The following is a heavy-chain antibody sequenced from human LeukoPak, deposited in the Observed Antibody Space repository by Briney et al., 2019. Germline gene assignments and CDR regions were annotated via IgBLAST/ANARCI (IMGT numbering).Heavy chain of an antibody. V-gene: IGHV4-61*02. D-gene: IGHD3-3*01. CDR1: GGSISSGSYY. Sequence: PSETLSLTCTVSGGSISSGSYYWSWIRQPAGKGLEWIGRIYTSGSTNYNPSLKSRVTISVDTSKNQFSLKLSSVTAADTAVYYCAREYWTSYDFWSGWAGGRPDYFDYWGQGTLVTVSS. J-gene: IGHJ4*02. CDR2: IYTSGST. CDR3: AREYWTSYDFWSGWAGGRPDYFDY.